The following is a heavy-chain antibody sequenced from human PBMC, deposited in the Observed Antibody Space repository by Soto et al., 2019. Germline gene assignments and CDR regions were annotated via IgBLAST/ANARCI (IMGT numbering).Heavy chain of an antibody. CDR2: MNPNSGNT. D-gene: IGHD4-17*01. Sequence: QVQLVQSGAEVKKPGASVKVSCKASGYTFTSYDINWVRQATGQGLEWMGWMNPNSGNTGYAQKFQGRVTMTRNTSIRTAYMAMTSLRSEDTAVYYCARTLYVDNVDYWGQGTLVTVSS. CDR1: GYTFTSYD. V-gene: IGHV1-8*02. CDR3: ARTLYVDNVDY. J-gene: IGHJ4*02.